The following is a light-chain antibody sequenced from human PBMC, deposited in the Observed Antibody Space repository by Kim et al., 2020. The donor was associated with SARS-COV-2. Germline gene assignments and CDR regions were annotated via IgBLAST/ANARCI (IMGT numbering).Light chain of an antibody. CDR1: QDITNY. CDR3: QQYDTLIT. J-gene: IGKJ5*01. V-gene: IGKV1-33*01. CDR2: DAS. Sequence: SASVGDRVTIPCQASQDITNYLNWYQQQPGKAPKLLIYDASILEAGVPSRFSGRGSGTDFSFTISNLQPEDVATYYCQQYDTLITFGQGTRLEIK.